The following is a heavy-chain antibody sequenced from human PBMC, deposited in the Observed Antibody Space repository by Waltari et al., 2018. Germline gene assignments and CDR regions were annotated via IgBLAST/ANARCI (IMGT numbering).Heavy chain of an antibody. CDR3: ARTYYYDSSGYSYGANWFDP. Sequence: QVQLVQSGAEVKKPGSSVKVSCKASGGTFSSYAISWVRPAPGQGLEWMGRIIPIFGTANYAQKFQGRVTITADKSTSTAYMELSSLRSEDTAVYYCARTYYYDSSGYSYGANWFDPWGQGTLVTVSS. V-gene: IGHV1-69*08. CDR2: IIPIFGTA. CDR1: GGTFSSYA. J-gene: IGHJ5*02. D-gene: IGHD3-22*01.